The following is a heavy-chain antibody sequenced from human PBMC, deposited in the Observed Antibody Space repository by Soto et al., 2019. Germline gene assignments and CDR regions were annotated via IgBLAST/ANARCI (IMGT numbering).Heavy chain of an antibody. J-gene: IGHJ4*02. D-gene: IGHD3-10*01. CDR1: GFTFSSYA. Sequence: QVQLVESGGGVVQPGRSLRLSCAASGFTFSSYAMHWVRQAPGKGLEWVAVISYDGSNKYYADSVKGRFTISRDNSKNTLYLQMNSLRAEDTAVYYCARDRNGALDYWGQGPLVTVSS. CDR3: ARDRNGALDY. V-gene: IGHV3-30-3*01. CDR2: ISYDGSNK.